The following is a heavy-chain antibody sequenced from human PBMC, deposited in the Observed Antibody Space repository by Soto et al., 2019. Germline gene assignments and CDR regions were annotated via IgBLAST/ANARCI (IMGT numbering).Heavy chain of an antibody. D-gene: IGHD1-26*01. J-gene: IGHJ1*01. CDR2: INHSGST. V-gene: IGHV4-34*01. Sequence: QVQLQQWGAGLLKPSETLSLTCAVYGGSFSGYYWSWIRQPPGKGLEWIGEINHSGSTNYNPSLKSRVTISVDTSKNQFSLKLSSVTAADTAVYYCARSGATIVVYFQHWGQGTLVTVSS. CDR3: ARSGATIVVYFQH. CDR1: GGSFSGYY.